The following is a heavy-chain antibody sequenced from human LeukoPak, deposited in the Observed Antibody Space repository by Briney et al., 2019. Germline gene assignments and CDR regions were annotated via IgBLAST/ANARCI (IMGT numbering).Heavy chain of an antibody. V-gene: IGHV1-18*01. CDR3: ARTMQQWLVDAAGGDY. J-gene: IGHJ4*02. Sequence: ASVKVSCKASGYTFTSYGISWVRQAPGQGLEWMGWISAYNGNTNYAQKLQGRVTMTTDTSTSTAYMELRSLRSDDTAVYYCARTMQQWLVDAAGGDYWGQGTLVTVSS. CDR1: GYTFTSYG. D-gene: IGHD6-19*01. CDR2: ISAYNGNT.